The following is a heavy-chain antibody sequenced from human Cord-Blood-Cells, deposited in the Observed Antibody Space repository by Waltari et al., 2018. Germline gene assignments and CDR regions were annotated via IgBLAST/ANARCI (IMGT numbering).Heavy chain of an antibody. D-gene: IGHD3-16*01. CDR3: ASGGVTAGDDAFDI. CDR2: INPNSGGN. J-gene: IGHJ3*02. Sequence: QVQLVQSGAEVKKPGASVKVSCKASGYTFTGDYIHWVRQAPGRGLEWMGWINPNSGGNNYAQKFQGWVTMTRDTSISTAYMELSRLRSDDTAVYYCASGGVTAGDDAFDIWGQGTMVTVSS. V-gene: IGHV1-2*04. CDR1: GYTFTGDY.